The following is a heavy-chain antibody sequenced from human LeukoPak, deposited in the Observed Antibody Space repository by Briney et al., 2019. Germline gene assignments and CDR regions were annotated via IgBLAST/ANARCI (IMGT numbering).Heavy chain of an antibody. V-gene: IGHV4-34*01. CDR1: GGSFSGYY. CDR3: ARDGIFGVVISY. CDR2: INHSGST. D-gene: IGHD3-3*01. J-gene: IGHJ4*02. Sequence: SETLSLTCAVYGGSFSGYYWSWIRQPPGKGLEWVGEINHSGSTNYNPSLKSRVTISADTSKNQFSLKLSSVTAADTSVYYCARDGIFGVVISYWGQGTLVTVSS.